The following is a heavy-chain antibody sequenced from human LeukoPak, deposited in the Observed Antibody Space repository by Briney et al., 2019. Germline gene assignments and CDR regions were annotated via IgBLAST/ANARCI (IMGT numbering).Heavy chain of an antibody. CDR3: ASRPDVGATADY. J-gene: IGHJ4*02. CDR1: GYTFTSYG. Sequence: ASVTVSCLSSGYTFTSYGISWLRQAPAQGLAWMGWISAYNGNTNYAQKLQGRVTMTTDTSTSTAYMELRSLRSDGTAVYYCASRPDVGATADYWGQGTLDTVSS. CDR2: ISAYNGNT. D-gene: IGHD1-26*01. V-gene: IGHV1-18*01.